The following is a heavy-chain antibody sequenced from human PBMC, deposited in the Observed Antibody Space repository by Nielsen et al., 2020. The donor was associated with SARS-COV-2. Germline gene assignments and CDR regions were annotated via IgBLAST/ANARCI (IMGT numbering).Heavy chain of an antibody. J-gene: IGHJ3*02. Sequence: GESLKISCAASGFTVTTTYMAWVRQAPGKGLEWVSVIYSVGTTFYADSVKGRFTISRDNSKNTLFLQMNSLRAEDTAVYYCTRFHDYGDYESAFGIWGQGTMVTVSS. CDR3: TRFHDYGDYESAFGI. D-gene: IGHD4-17*01. V-gene: IGHV3-66*01. CDR1: GFTVTTTY. CDR2: IYSVGTT.